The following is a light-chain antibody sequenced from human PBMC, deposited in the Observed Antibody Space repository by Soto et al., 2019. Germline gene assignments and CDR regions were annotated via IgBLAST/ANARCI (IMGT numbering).Light chain of an antibody. CDR2: GAS. CDR1: QSVSSN. Sequence: EIVMTQSPATLSVSPGERATLSCRASQSVSSNLAWYQQKPGQAPRLLIYGASTRATGIPARFSGSGSGTEFTLTISSLQSEDFAVYYCQRYDTYSGTFGPGTKVDIK. V-gene: IGKV3-15*01. CDR3: QRYDTYSGT. J-gene: IGKJ3*01.